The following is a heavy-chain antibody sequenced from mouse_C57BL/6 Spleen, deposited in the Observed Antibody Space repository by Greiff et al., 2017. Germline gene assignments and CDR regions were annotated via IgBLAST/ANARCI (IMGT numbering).Heavy chain of an antibody. CDR2: ISYDGSN. CDR1: GYSITSGYY. CDR3: ARDPFCITTVVADEDY. V-gene: IGHV3-6*01. J-gene: IGHJ4*01. D-gene: IGHD1-1*01. Sequence: ESGPGLVKPSPSLSLTCSVTGYSITSGYYWNWIRQFPGNKLEWMGYISYDGSNNYNPTLKNRISITRDTSKNQFFLKLNSVTTEDTATYYCARDPFCITTVVADEDYWGQGTSVTVSS.